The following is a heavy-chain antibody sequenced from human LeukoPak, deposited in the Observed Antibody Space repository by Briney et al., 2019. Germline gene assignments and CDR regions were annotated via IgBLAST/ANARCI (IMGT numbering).Heavy chain of an antibody. J-gene: IGHJ4*02. D-gene: IGHD3-3*01. CDR2: VHLDGRT. Sequence: SETLSLTCGVSGGSVINTNWWTWVRQPPGKGLEWIGEVHLDGRTNYNPSLESRLTTSVDVSENQVSLKLTSVTAADTAVYYCAREGGFYRPLDYSGQGTLVTVSS. CDR1: GGSVINTNW. V-gene: IGHV4-4*02. CDR3: AREGGFYRPLDY.